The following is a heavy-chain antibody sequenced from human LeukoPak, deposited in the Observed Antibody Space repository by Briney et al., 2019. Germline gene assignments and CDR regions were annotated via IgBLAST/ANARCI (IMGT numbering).Heavy chain of an antibody. D-gene: IGHD3-22*01. V-gene: IGHV3-74*01. CDR2: INSDGSST. J-gene: IGHJ4*02. Sequence: GGSLRLSCAASGFTFSSYWMHWVRQAPGKGLVWVSRINSDGSSTSYADSVKGRFTISRDNAKNTLYLQMNSLRAEDTAVYYCARVGEDYYDSSGYPRVDYWGQGTLATVSS. CDR1: GFTFSSYW. CDR3: ARVGEDYYDSSGYPRVDY.